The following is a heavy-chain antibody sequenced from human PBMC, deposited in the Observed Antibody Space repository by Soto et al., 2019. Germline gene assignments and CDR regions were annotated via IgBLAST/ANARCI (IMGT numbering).Heavy chain of an antibody. D-gene: IGHD3-22*01. CDR3: ARYSPPKKAYDSNPGWFDP. CDR2: VSHTGST. V-gene: IGHV4-59*03. J-gene: IGHJ5*02. Sequence: QVQLQESGPGKVKPSETLSLTCSVSGGSMNYYYWTWIRQSPGKGLEWIGSVSHTGSTTYSPSLKSRVVISLDTSRNQFSLTLSSVTAADTAVYFCARYSPPKKAYDSNPGWFDPGGQGTLVAVTS. CDR1: GGSMNYYY.